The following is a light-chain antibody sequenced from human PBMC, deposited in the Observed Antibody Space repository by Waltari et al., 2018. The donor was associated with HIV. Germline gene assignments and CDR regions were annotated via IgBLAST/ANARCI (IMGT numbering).Light chain of an antibody. V-gene: IGKV2-28*01. CDR3: MQALQTPNN. CDR1: QSPPHRNDYNY. CDR2: LGS. J-gene: IGKJ2*01. Sequence: DIVMTQSPLSLVVTPGEPASISFRSIQSPPHRNDYNYLDWYMQKPGQSPQLLIYLGSNRASGVPDRFSGSGSGTDFTLKISRVEAEDVGVYYCMQALQTPNNFGQGTKLEIK.